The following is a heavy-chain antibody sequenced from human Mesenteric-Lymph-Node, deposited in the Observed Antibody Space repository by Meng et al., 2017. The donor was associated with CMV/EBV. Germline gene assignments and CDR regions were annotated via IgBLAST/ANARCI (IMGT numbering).Heavy chain of an antibody. CDR1: GSPFPGYY. CDR2: IDPNSGGT. Sequence: VTVSCKASGSPFPGYYMHWVRQAPGQGLEWMGRIDPNSGGTNYAQKFQGRVTMTTDTSTSTAYMELRSLTSDDTAIYYCAISDFAYWGRGTLVTVSS. V-gene: IGHV1-2*06. J-gene: IGHJ4*02. CDR3: AISDFAY.